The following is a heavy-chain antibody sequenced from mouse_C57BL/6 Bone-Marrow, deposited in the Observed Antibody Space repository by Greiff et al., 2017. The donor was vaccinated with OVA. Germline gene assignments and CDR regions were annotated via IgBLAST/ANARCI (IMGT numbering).Heavy chain of an antibody. CDR2: ISSGGSYT. D-gene: IGHD2-2*01. J-gene: IGHJ3*01. Sequence: EVQVVESGGDLVKPGGSLKLSCAASGFTFSSYGMSWVRQTPDKRLEWVATISSGGSYTYYPDSVKGRFTISRDNAKNTLYLQMSSLKSEDTAMYYCAITMVTTGFAYWGQGTLVTVSA. V-gene: IGHV5-6*01. CDR1: GFTFSSYG. CDR3: AITMVTTGFAY.